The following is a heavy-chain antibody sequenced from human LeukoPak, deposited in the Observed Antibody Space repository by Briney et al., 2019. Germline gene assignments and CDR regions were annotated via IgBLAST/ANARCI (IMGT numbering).Heavy chain of an antibody. V-gene: IGHV1-24*01. Sequence: GASVKVSCKVSGYTLTELSMHWVRQAPGKGLEWMGGFDPEDGETIYAQKFQGRVTMTEDTSTDTAYMELRSLRSDDTAVYYCARFLGYYYDSSGYSWFDPWGQGTLVTVSS. CDR3: ARFLGYYYDSSGYSWFDP. J-gene: IGHJ5*02. D-gene: IGHD3-22*01. CDR2: FDPEDGET. CDR1: GYTLTELS.